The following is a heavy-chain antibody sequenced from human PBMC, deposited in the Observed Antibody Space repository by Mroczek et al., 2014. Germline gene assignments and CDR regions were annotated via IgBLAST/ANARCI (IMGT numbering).Heavy chain of an antibody. V-gene: IGHV3-30*18. J-gene: IGHJ6*03. Sequence: QVQLVQSGGGVVQPGRSLRLSCAASGFTFSSYGMHWVRQAPGKGLEWVAVISYDGSNKYYADSVKGRFTISRDNSKNTLYLQMNSLRAEDTAVYYCANLPTVTTPDYYMDVWGKGTTVTVSS. CDR2: ISYDGSNK. CDR3: ANLPTVTTPDYYMDV. CDR1: GFTFSSYG. D-gene: IGHD4-11*01.